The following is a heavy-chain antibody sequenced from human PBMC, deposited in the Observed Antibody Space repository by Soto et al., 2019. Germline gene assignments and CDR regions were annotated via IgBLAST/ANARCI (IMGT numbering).Heavy chain of an antibody. J-gene: IGHJ3*01. CDR2: INPSGGGP. D-gene: IGHD3-16*01. Sequence: QVQLMQSGAEVKQPGASVKVSCKASGYTFTNYYMHWVRQVPGQGLEWMGIINPSGGGPAHAQNFRGRLTTTSDTSTTTIYIELNSLRSEDTAVYFCARSDRGGDGALDVWGQGTMVTVSS. CDR1: GYTFTNYY. V-gene: IGHV1-46*03. CDR3: ARSDRGGDGALDV.